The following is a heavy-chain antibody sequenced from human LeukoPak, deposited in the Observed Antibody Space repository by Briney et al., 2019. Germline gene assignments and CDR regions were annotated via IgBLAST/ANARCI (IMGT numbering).Heavy chain of an antibody. CDR3: ARERWDDYDSSGYYYVGTFDY. D-gene: IGHD3-22*01. CDR2: ITPNSGGT. J-gene: IGHJ4*02. Sequence: ASVKVSCKASGYTFTAYYVHWVRQAPGQGLEWMGWITPNSGGTKYAQKFQGRVTITTDESTSTAYMELSSLRSEDTAVYYCARERWDDYDSSGYYYVGTFDYWGQGTLVTVSS. CDR1: GYTFTAYY. V-gene: IGHV1-2*02.